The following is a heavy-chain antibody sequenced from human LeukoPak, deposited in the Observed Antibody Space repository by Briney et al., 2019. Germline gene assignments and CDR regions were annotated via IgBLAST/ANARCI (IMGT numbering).Heavy chain of an antibody. Sequence: GGSLGLSCAASGFSFSKYAMSWVRQVPGKGLEWVSTLSGSGATSSYADSVQGRFSISRDNSNNTLYLQMNSLRAEDTALYYCAKDRIVLTVYAFDSWGQGTLVTVSS. CDR3: AKDRIVLTVYAFDS. J-gene: IGHJ4*02. D-gene: IGHD2-8*01. V-gene: IGHV3-23*01. CDR2: LSGSGATS. CDR1: GFSFSKYA.